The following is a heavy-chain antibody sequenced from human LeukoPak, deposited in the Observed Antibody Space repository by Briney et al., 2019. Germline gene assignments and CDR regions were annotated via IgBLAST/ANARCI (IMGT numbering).Heavy chain of an antibody. CDR3: AKVGGSGSYQNTPFDY. CDR1: GFTFSSDG. J-gene: IGHJ4*02. D-gene: IGHD3-10*01. Sequence: GGSLRLSCAASGFTFSSDGMHWVRQAPGKGLDWVAIISYDGSNKYYADPVKGRFTISRDNSKNTLHLQMNSLRAEDTAMYYCAKVGGSGSYQNTPFDYWGQGTLVTVSS. V-gene: IGHV3-30*18. CDR2: ISYDGSNK.